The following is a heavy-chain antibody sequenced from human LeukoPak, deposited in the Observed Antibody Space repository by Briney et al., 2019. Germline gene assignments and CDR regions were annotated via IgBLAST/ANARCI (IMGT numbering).Heavy chain of an antibody. CDR2: INWNGGST. D-gene: IGHD4-17*01. Sequence: GGSLRLSCAASGFTFDDYGMSWVRQAPGKGLEWVSGINWNGGSTGYADSVKGRFTISRDNAKNSLYLQMNSLRAEDTALYYCAKGGYGDYRSQLTGMDVWGQGTTVTVSS. CDR3: AKGGYGDYRSQLTGMDV. CDR1: GFTFDDYG. J-gene: IGHJ6*02. V-gene: IGHV3-20*04.